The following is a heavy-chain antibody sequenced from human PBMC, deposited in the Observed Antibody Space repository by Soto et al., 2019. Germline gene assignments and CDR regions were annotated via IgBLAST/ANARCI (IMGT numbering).Heavy chain of an antibody. Sequence: QSQTLSLTCAISGDSVSSNSAAWNWIRQSPSRGLEWLGRTYYRSKWYNDYAVSVKSRITINPDTSKNQFSLQLNSVTPEDTAVYYCAMGKRATDSLWTEEIDAFDIWGQGTMVTVSS. V-gene: IGHV6-1*01. CDR1: GDSVSSNSAA. CDR2: TYYRSKWYN. J-gene: IGHJ3*02. CDR3: AMGKRATDSLWTEEIDAFDI. D-gene: IGHD7-27*01.